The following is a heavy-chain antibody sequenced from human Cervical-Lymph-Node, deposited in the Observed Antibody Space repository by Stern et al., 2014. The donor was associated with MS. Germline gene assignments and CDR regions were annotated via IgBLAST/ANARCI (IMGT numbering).Heavy chain of an antibody. CDR1: GFTFSNSG. V-gene: IGHV3-30*18. J-gene: IGHJ4*02. CDR3: AKDRARGVGLIEY. Sequence: QVQLVESGGGVVQPGKSLRLSCVASGFTFSNSGMHWVRQAPGKGLEWVSLIVFDGSDKKYADPVKGRFTISRDDSRNTLYLEMNSLRLEDTAMYYCAKDRARGVGLIEYWGQGTRVTVSS. CDR2: IVFDGSDK. D-gene: IGHD1-26*01.